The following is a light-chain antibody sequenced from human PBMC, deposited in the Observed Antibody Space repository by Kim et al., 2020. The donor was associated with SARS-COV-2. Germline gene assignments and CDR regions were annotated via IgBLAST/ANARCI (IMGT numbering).Light chain of an antibody. J-gene: IGKJ2*01. CDR3: QEYGSSS. CDR1: QSVSSSY. V-gene: IGKV3-20*01. Sequence: EIVLTQSPGTLSLSPGERATLSCRASQSVSSSYLAWYQQKPGQAPRLLIYGASSRATGIPDRFSGSGSGTDFTLTISRLEPEDFAVYYSQEYGSSSFGQGTKLEI. CDR2: GAS.